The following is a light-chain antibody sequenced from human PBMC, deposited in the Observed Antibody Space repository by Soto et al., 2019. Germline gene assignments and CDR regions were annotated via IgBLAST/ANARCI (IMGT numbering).Light chain of an antibody. CDR1: QSISSR. V-gene: IGKV1-5*03. CDR3: QHFKSFPIT. Sequence: DIQMTQSPSTFSAAVPDRVTITCRASQSISSRLAWYQQKPGKAPKLLIYKASSLESGVPSRFSGSGSGTDFTLTISSLQPEDFATYYCQHFKSFPITFGQGTRLEI. CDR2: KAS. J-gene: IGKJ5*01.